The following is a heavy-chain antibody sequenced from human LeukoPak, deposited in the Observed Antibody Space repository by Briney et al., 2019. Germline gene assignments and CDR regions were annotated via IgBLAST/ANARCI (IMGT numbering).Heavy chain of an antibody. D-gene: IGHD6-19*01. J-gene: IGHJ3*02. CDR1: GFTFSSYS. CDR3: ARASGYTSGWYDDAFDI. CDR2: ISSSSSYI. V-gene: IGHV3-21*01. Sequence: GGSLRLSCAASGFTFSSYSMNWVRQAPGKGLEWVSSISSSSSYIYYADSVKGRFTISRDNAKNSLYLQMNSLRAEDTAVYYCARASGYTSGWYDDAFDIWGQGAMVTVSS.